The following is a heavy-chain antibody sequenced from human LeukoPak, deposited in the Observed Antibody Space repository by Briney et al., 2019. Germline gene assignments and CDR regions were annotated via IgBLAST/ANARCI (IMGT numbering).Heavy chain of an antibody. CDR1: GYTFTSYG. CDR3: ATELRWKDH. CDR2: ISAYNGNT. D-gene: IGHD4-23*01. Sequence: ASVKVSCKASGYTFTSYGISWVRQAPGQGLEWMGWISAYNGNTNYAQKLQGRVTMTRDTSISTAYMELSGLTSEDTAVYYCATELRWKDHWGQGTLVTVSS. V-gene: IGHV1-18*01. J-gene: IGHJ4*02.